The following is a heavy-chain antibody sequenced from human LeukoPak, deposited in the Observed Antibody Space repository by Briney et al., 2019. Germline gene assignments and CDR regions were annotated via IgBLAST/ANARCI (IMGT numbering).Heavy chain of an antibody. Sequence: GGSLRLSCAASGFNFSSFVMHWVCQAPGKGLEWVAVIWYDGSNKYYADSVKGRFTISRDNSKNTFFLEMNSLRADDTAVYYCFSSVGSLDYWGQGTLVTVSS. CDR1: GFNFSSFV. J-gene: IGHJ4*02. D-gene: IGHD2-15*01. V-gene: IGHV3-33*01. CDR3: FSSVGSLDY. CDR2: IWYDGSNK.